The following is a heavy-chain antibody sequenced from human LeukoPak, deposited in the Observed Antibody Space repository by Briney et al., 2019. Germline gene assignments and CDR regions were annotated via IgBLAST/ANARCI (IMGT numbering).Heavy chain of an antibody. D-gene: IGHD3-10*01. CDR2: INAGNGNT. V-gene: IGHV1-3*01. CDR3: ASGRGLLWFGESDRTGSPFDY. CDR1: GYTFTSYA. Sequence: ASVKVSCKASGYTFTSYAMHWVRQAPGQRLEWMGWINAGNGNTKYSQKFQGRVTITRDTSASTAYMELSSLRSEDTAVYYCASGRGLLWFGESDRTGSPFDYWGQGTLVTVSS. J-gene: IGHJ4*02.